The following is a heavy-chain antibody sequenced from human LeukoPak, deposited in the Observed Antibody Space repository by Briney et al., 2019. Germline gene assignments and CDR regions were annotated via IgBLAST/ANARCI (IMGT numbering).Heavy chain of an antibody. D-gene: IGHD6-25*01. Sequence: KASETLSLTCSVSGGSISPYYWSWIRQPPGKGLEWIGYIFYSGITTYNPSLKSRVSISLDSPKNQFFLRSTSVTAADTAMYYCARAETLAAIYFDFWGQGRLVTVSS. V-gene: IGHV4-59*01. J-gene: IGHJ4*02. CDR1: GGSISPYY. CDR2: IFYSGIT. CDR3: ARAETLAAIYFDF.